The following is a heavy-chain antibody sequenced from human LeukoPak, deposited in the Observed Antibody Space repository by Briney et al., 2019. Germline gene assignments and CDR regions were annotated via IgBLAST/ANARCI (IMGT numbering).Heavy chain of an antibody. D-gene: IGHD5-24*01. CDR2: IYTTGST. Sequence: PSETLSLTCTVSGVSISGYYWSWIRQPAGKGLEWIGRIYTTGSTNYNPSLKSRVTMSVDTSKNQFSLKLNSVTAADTAVYYCARDGGRDGYNSRFDYWGQGTLVTVSS. CDR3: ARDGGRDGYNSRFDY. V-gene: IGHV4-4*07. CDR1: GVSISGYY. J-gene: IGHJ4*02.